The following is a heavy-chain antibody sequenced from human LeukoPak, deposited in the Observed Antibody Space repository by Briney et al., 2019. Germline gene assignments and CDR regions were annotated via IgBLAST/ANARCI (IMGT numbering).Heavy chain of an antibody. V-gene: IGHV3-23*01. D-gene: IGHD6-19*01. CDR3: AKDGGGWYTSGWYYFDY. J-gene: IGHJ4*02. CDR1: GFTFSTYS. Sequence: PGGSLRLSCAASGFTFSTYSMNWVRQAPGKGLEWVSSVSGSGATTYYADSVKGRFTISRDNSKNTLHLQMSSLRADDTAIYYCAKDGGGWYTSGWYYFDYWGQGTLVTASS. CDR2: VSGSGATT.